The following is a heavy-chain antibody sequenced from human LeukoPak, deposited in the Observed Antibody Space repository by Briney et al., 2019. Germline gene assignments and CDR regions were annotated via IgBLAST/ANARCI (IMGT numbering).Heavy chain of an antibody. J-gene: IGHJ4*02. D-gene: IGHD3-22*01. CDR1: GFTFSSYA. Sequence: GGSLRLSCVVSGFTFSSYAMSWVHQAPGKGLEWVSGISGSGDNTYYADSMKGRFTISRDNSKNTLYVQMNSLGTEDTAAYYCAKGSYYDSSGSFYLDYWGQGTLVTVSS. CDR2: ISGSGDNT. CDR3: AKGSYYDSSGSFYLDY. V-gene: IGHV3-23*01.